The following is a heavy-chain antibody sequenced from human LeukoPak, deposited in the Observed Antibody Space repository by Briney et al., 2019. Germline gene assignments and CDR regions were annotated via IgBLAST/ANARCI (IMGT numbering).Heavy chain of an antibody. D-gene: IGHD3-10*01. V-gene: IGHV4-38-2*02. CDR2: IYHSGST. Sequence: TSETLSLTCTVSDYSISSGYYWSWIRQPPDKGLEWIGCIYHSGSTFYNPSLKSRVTISVDTSKNQFSLKLSSVTAADTAMYYCARGFYGVIISWFDPWGQGTLVTVSS. CDR1: DYSISSGYY. CDR3: ARGFYGVIISWFDP. J-gene: IGHJ5*02.